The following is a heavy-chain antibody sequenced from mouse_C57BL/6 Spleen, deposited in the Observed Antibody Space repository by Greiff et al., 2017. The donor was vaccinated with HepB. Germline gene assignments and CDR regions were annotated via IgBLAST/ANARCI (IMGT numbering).Heavy chain of an antibody. Sequence: DVMLVESGGGLVQPGGSLKLSCAASGFTFSDYYMYWVRQTPEKRLEWVAYISNGGGSTYYPDTVEGRFPISRDNAKNTLYLQMSRLKSEDTAMYYCARPIYYEYDRFAYWGQGTLVTVAA. CDR2: ISNGGGST. V-gene: IGHV5-12*01. J-gene: IGHJ3*01. D-gene: IGHD2-4*01. CDR1: GFTFSDYY. CDR3: ARPIYYEYDRFAY.